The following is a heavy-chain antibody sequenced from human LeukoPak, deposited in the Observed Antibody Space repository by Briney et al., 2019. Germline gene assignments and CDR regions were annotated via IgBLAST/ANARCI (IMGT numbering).Heavy chain of an antibody. V-gene: IGHV3-33*01. Sequence: GSYLRLSCAASGFTFSLYGMHWVRQAPGKGLEWVAVIWFDGSNKYYADSVKGRFTISRDNSKNTLYMEMNSLRSEDMAVYYCARDRGSSIYDAVFYWGQGTEITGS. CDR3: ARDRGSSIYDAVFY. D-gene: IGHD5/OR15-5a*01. J-gene: IGHJ4*02. CDR2: IWFDGSNK. CDR1: GFTFSLYG.